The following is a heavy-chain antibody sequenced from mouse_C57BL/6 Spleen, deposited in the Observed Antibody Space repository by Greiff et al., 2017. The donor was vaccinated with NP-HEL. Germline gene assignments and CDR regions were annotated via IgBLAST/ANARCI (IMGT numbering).Heavy chain of an antibody. CDR1: GYTFTSYW. Sequence: VQLQQPGAELVRPGSSVKLSCKASGYTFTSYWMDWVKQRPGQGLEWIGNIYPSDSETHYNQKFKDKATLTVDKSSSTAYMQLSSLTSEDSAVYYCARSLYGYDETGFAYWGQGTLVTVSA. CDR3: ARSLYGYDETGFAY. J-gene: IGHJ3*01. D-gene: IGHD2-2*01. CDR2: IYPSDSET. V-gene: IGHV1-61*01.